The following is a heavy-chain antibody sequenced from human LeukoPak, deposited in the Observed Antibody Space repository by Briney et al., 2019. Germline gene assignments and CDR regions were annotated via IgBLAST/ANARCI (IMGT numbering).Heavy chain of an antibody. D-gene: IGHD1-26*01. CDR2: MNPNSGNT. Sequence: GASVKVSCKASGYTFTSYDINWVRQATGQGLEWMGWMNPNSGNTGYAQKFQGRVTMTRNTSISTAYMELSSLRSEDTAVYYCARGYYGFDYYYYYVDVWGKGTTVTISS. J-gene: IGHJ6*03. CDR1: GYTFTSYD. V-gene: IGHV1-8*01. CDR3: ARGYYGFDYYYYYVDV.